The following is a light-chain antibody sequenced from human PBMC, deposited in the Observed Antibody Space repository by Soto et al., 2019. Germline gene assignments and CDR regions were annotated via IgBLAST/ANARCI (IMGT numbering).Light chain of an antibody. CDR1: HSISNW. J-gene: IGKJ4*01. Sequence: DVLMTQSPSTLSASVGDTVTITCRASHSISNWLAWYRQKPGKAPELLIYEASTLESGVPSRFSGRGSGTEFSLTISSLQPDDFATYYCQQYNDNFGGGTRVEIK. V-gene: IGKV1-5*03. CDR3: QQYNDN. CDR2: EAS.